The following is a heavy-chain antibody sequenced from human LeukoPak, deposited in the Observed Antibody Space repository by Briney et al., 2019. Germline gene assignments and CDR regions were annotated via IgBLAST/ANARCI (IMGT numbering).Heavy chain of an antibody. D-gene: IGHD6-19*01. CDR1: GFSFSSSA. CDR3: ARVFPGWYSSGLYYMDV. CDR2: ISGGAGST. Sequence: PGGSLRLSCAASGFSFSSSAMSWVRQAPGKGLEWVSGISGGAGSTYYADALKGRFTISRDNAKNSLYLQMNSLRAEDTAVYYCARVFPGWYSSGLYYMDVWGKGTTVTVSS. V-gene: IGHV3-23*01. J-gene: IGHJ6*03.